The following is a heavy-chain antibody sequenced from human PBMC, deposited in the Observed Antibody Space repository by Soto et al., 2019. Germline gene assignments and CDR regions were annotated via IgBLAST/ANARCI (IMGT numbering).Heavy chain of an antibody. Sequence: GGSLRLSCAASGFTFSNAWMSWVRQAPGKGLEWVGRIKSKTDGGTTDYAAPVKGRFTIARDDSKNTLYLQMNSLKTEATDVYYCARITIFGVVIYYFDYWGQGTLVTVSS. CDR1: GFTFSNAW. CDR3: ARITIFGVVIYYFDY. V-gene: IGHV3-15*01. D-gene: IGHD3-3*01. CDR2: IKSKTDGGTT. J-gene: IGHJ4*02.